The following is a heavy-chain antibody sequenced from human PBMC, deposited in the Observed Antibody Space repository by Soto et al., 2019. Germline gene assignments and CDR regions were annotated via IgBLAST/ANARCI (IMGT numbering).Heavy chain of an antibody. Sequence: QVQLVESGGGVVQPGRSLRLSCAASGFTFSSYAMHWVRQAPGKGLEWVAVISYDGSNKYYADSVKGRFTISRDNSKNTLYLQMNRLRAEDTAVYYCARVRVPAAHYGMDVWGQGTTVTVSS. J-gene: IGHJ6*02. CDR3: ARVRVPAAHYGMDV. CDR1: GFTFSSYA. V-gene: IGHV3-30-3*01. D-gene: IGHD2-2*01. CDR2: ISYDGSNK.